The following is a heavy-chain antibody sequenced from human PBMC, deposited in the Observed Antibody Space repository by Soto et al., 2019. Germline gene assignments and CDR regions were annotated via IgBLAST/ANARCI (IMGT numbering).Heavy chain of an antibody. V-gene: IGHV4-4*02. CDR2: IYHSGST. J-gene: IGHJ5*02. D-gene: IGHD3-3*01. CDR1: GGSVSISNL. CDR3: AGRFFGAPNWFDP. Sequence: SETLSLTCAVSGGSVSISNLWNCVRQPPGKGLEWIGEIYHSGSTNYNPSLKSRLTISVDKSKNQFSLKVSSVTAADTAVYYCAGRFFGAPNWFDPWGQGTLVTVSS.